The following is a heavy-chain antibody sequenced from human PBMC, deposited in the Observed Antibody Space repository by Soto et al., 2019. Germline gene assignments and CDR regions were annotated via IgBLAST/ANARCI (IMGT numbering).Heavy chain of an antibody. Sequence: ASVKVSCKASGYTFTSYYMHWVRQAPGQGLEWMGIINPSGGSTSYAQKFQGRVTMTRDTSTSTVYMELSSLRSEDTAVYYCAREMDGIAAAGADYYYGMDVWGQGTTVTVSS. D-gene: IGHD6-13*01. CDR1: GYTFTSYY. CDR2: INPSGGST. J-gene: IGHJ6*02. CDR3: AREMDGIAAAGADYYYGMDV. V-gene: IGHV1-46*01.